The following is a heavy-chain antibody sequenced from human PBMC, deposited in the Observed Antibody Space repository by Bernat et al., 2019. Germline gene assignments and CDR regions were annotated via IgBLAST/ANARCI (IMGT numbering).Heavy chain of an antibody. Sequence: EVQLVESGGGLVQPGGSLRLSCAASGFTFSDYWMHWVRQVPGKGLVWVSRINTDGSTTNYADSVKGRFTISRDNAKNTLSLQMNSLTAEDTAVYHCARGGSSWRNGFDIWGQGTMVTASS. CDR2: INTDGSTT. J-gene: IGHJ3*02. V-gene: IGHV3-74*01. CDR3: ARGGSSWRNGFDI. CDR1: GFTFSDYW. D-gene: IGHD6-13*01.